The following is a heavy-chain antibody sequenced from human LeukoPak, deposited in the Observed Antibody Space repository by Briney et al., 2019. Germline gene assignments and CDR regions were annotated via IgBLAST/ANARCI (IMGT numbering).Heavy chain of an antibody. CDR1: GFTFSSYA. CDR3: ARGPHGGFVIIPTEF. Sequence: PGGSLRLSCAASGFTFSSYAMNWVRQAPGKGLEWVSSIDSSSSYIYYADSVKGRFIISRANAKNSLFLQMNSLRAEDTAVYYCARGPHGGFVIIPTEFWGQGTLVTVSS. D-gene: IGHD3-3*01. J-gene: IGHJ4*02. V-gene: IGHV3-21*01. CDR2: IDSSSSYI.